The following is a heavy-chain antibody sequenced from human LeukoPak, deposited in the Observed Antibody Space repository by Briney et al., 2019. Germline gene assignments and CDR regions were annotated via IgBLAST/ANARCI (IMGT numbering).Heavy chain of an antibody. CDR1: VGSFSGYY. CDR2: INHSGST. V-gene: IGHV4-34*01. Sequence: SETLSLTCAVYVGSFSGYYWSWIRHPPAKGLEWVGEINHSGSTNYNPSLTSRDTISEDTSKNHFSLKLSSVTAPETALCFCVRGPKELWLRAHYYYYGMDVWGQGTTVTVSS. D-gene: IGHD5-18*01. CDR3: VRGPKELWLRAHYYYYGMDV. J-gene: IGHJ6*02.